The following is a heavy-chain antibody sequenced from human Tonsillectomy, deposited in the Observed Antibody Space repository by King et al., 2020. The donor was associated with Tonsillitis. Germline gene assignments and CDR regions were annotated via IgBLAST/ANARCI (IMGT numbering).Heavy chain of an antibody. CDR3: TKDRRGILLWGYFQH. Sequence: DVQLVESGGGVVQPGGSLRLSCAASGFTFDDYAMHWVRQAPGKGLEWVSLISGDGDSTFYADSVKGRFTISRDNSKNSLYLQMNSLRTEDTALYYCTKDRRGILLWGYFQHWGQGTLVTVSS. D-gene: IGHD1-26*01. V-gene: IGHV3-43*02. J-gene: IGHJ1*01. CDR1: GFTFDDYA. CDR2: ISGDGDST.